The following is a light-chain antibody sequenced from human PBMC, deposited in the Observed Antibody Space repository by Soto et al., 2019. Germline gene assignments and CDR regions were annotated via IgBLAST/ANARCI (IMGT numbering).Light chain of an antibody. CDR3: QQGHNAPRT. Sequence: DIQMTQSPSSLSASVGERVTITCRASQSISSYLIWYQQKPGKAPQLLIYDASTLQSGVPSRFSGSGSGTEVTLTISSLQPDDFATYYCQQGHNAPRTFGGGTKVEIK. J-gene: IGKJ4*01. CDR1: QSISSY. V-gene: IGKV1-39*01. CDR2: DAS.